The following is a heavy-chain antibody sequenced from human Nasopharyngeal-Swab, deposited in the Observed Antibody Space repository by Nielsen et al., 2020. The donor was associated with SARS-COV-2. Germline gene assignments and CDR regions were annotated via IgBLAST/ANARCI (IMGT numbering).Heavy chain of an antibody. V-gene: IGHV1-69*01. D-gene: IGHD3-16*01. Sequence: WVRQAPGQGLEWMGGIIPIFGTANYAQKFQGRVTITADESTSTAYMELSSLRSEDTAVYYCARKGAYYYYYYGMDVWGQGTTVTVSS. J-gene: IGHJ6*02. CDR3: ARKGAYYYYYYGMDV. CDR2: IIPIFGTA.